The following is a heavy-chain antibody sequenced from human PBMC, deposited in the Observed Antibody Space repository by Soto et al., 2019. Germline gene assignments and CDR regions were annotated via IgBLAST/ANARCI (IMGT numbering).Heavy chain of an antibody. CDR2: IFSNDEK. D-gene: IGHD2-2*01. Sequence: QVTLKESGPVLVKPTETLTLTCTVSGFSLSNARMGVSWIRQPPGKALEWVAHIFSNDEKSYSTSLKSRLTISNDTSKSQVVLTMTNMDHVDTATYYCARVLETPIVVVPAATRYYYYGMDVWGQGTTVTVSS. CDR3: ARVLETPIVVVPAATRYYYYGMDV. V-gene: IGHV2-26*01. J-gene: IGHJ6*02. CDR1: GFSLSNARMG.